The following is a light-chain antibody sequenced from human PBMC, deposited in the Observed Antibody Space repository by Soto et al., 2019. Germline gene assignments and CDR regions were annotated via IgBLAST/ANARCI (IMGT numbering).Light chain of an antibody. CDR3: QQSYNAPPT. V-gene: IGKV1-39*01. J-gene: IGKJ1*01. Sequence: DIQMTQSPSSLSASEGDRVIITCRASQPISTYLNWFQQKPGKAPKLPIYAASTLQSGVPSRFSGSGSGTEFTLAISTLEPEDLATYYCQQSYNAPPTFGQGTKVDIK. CDR1: QPISTY. CDR2: AAS.